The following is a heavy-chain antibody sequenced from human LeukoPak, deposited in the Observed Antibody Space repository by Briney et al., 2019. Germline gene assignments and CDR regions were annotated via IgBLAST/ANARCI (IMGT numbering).Heavy chain of an antibody. D-gene: IGHD2-2*01. V-gene: IGHV3-23*01. CDR1: GFTFSSYA. J-gene: IGHJ4*02. Sequence: PGGSLRLSCAASGFTFSSYAMNWVRQAPGKGLEWVSGLIRGGGTTHYADSVKGRFTISSDYSSNTLYLQMNSLRPEDTALYYCAKDHCSRTNCYAGPDYRGQGTLVTVSS. CDR2: LIRGGGTT. CDR3: AKDHCSRTNCYAGPDY.